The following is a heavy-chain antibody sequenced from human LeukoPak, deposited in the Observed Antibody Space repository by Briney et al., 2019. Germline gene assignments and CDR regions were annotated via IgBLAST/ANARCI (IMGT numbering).Heavy chain of an antibody. Sequence: SETLSLTCAVYGGSFSGYYWSWIRQPAGKGLEWIGRIYTSGSTNYNPSLKSRVTMSVDTSKNQFSLKLSSVTAADTAVYYCARVNSGWYYFDYWGQGTLVTVSS. D-gene: IGHD6-19*01. V-gene: IGHV4-59*10. CDR1: GGSFSGYY. CDR2: IYTSGST. J-gene: IGHJ4*02. CDR3: ARVNSGWYYFDY.